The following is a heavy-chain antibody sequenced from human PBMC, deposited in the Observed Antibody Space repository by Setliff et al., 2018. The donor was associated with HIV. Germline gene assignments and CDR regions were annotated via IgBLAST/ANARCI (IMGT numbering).Heavy chain of an antibody. V-gene: IGHV4-39*01. CDR2: ISSSGNT. J-gene: IGHJ5*02. Sequence: SETLSLTCTVSGGSISSTSYYWGWIRQPPGTGLEWIGSISSSGNTYYNPSLKSRVTTSVDTPKNQFSLKLSSVTAADTAVYYCARHDLYYYGSGRSGFDPWGQGTLVTVSS. D-gene: IGHD3-10*01. CDR3: ARHDLYYYGSGRSGFDP. CDR1: GGSISSTSYY.